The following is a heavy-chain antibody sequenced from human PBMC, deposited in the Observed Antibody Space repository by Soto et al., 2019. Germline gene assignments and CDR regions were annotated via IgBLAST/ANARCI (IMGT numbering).Heavy chain of an antibody. V-gene: IGHV3-23*01. CDR1: GVAFSFYS. CDR3: AKDRGGFTSGWEFFDF. D-gene: IGHD6-19*01. CDR2: ISGNGATT. J-gene: IGHJ4*02. Sequence: EVALLESGGGLVQPGGSLRLSCEVSGVAFSFYSMSWVRQAPGKGLERVASISGNGATTYYAASGKGRFTFSRDNSKNTVHLQMNSLRGEDTAVYYCAKDRGGFTSGWEFFDFWGQGTLVTVSS.